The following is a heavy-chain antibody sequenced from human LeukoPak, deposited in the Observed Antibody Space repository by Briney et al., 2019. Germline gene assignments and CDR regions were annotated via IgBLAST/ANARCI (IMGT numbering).Heavy chain of an antibody. D-gene: IGHD6-25*01. CDR2: INHSGST. V-gene: IGHV4-34*01. CDR3: ARPAAPSSYMDV. CDR1: GASFRNYY. J-gene: IGHJ6*03. Sequence: PSETLSLTCAVYGASFRNYYWSWIRQTPGKGLEWIGEINHSGSTNYNPSLKSRVTISVDTSKNQFSLKLSSVTAANTAVYYCARPAAPSSYMDVWGKRTTVTVSS.